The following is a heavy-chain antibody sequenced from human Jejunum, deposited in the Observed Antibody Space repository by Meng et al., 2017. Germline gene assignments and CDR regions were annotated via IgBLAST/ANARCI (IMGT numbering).Heavy chain of an antibody. CDR3: VRCRSGASSLIDL. D-gene: IGHD2-15*01. CDR1: GGSLSGYY. V-gene: IGHV4-34*01. Sequence: QVQVQGWCAGPLKPSETLSLTCAVYGGSLSGYYWSWIRKALEKVLEYIGDIHHSGTTTYMPSLRSRLTISLDTSKNQFSLNLDSVTAADTAIYYCVRCRSGASSLIDLWGPGTLVTVSS. J-gene: IGHJ5*02. CDR2: IHHSGTT.